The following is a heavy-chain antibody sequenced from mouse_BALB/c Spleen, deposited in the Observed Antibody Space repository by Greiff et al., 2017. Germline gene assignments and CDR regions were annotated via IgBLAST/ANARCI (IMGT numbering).Heavy chain of an antibody. CDR1: GYTFTDYN. D-gene: IGHD2-1*01. CDR3: ARHGNYETY. Sequence: EVQLQQSGPELVKPGASVKIPCKASGYTFTDYNMDWVKQSHGKSLEWIGDINPNNGGTIYNQKFKGKATLTVDKSSSTAYMELRSLTSEDTAVYYCARHGNYETYWGQGTLVTVSA. J-gene: IGHJ3*01. CDR2: INPNNGGT. V-gene: IGHV1-18*01.